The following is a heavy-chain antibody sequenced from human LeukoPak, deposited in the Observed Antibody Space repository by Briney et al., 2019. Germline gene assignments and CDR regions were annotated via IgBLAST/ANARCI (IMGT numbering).Heavy chain of an antibody. J-gene: IGHJ6*02. CDR2: INHSGSS. V-gene: IGHV4-34*01. D-gene: IGHD3-3*01. Sequence: SETLSLTCAVYGGSFSGYYWSWIRQPPGKGLEWIGEINHSGSSNYNPSLKSRVTISVDTSKNQFSLKLSSVTAADTAVYYCARAPPLWGGYYPLATRRDYYGMDVWGQGTTVTVSS. CDR1: GGSFSGYY. CDR3: ARAPPLWGGYYPLATRRDYYGMDV.